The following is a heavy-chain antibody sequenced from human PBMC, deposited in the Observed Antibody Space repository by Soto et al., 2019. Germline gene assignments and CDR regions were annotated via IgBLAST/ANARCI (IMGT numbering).Heavy chain of an antibody. J-gene: IGHJ6*03. D-gene: IGHD3-3*01. V-gene: IGHV3-20*04. Sequence: GGSLRLSCAASGFTFDDYGMSWVRQAPGKGLEWVSGINWNGGSTGYADSVKGRFTISRDNAKNSLYLQMNSLRAEDTAVYYCASDPWDYYDFWSGYYYYYYMDVWGKGTTVTVSS. CDR2: INWNGGST. CDR3: ASDPWDYYDFWSGYYYYYYMDV. CDR1: GFTFDDYG.